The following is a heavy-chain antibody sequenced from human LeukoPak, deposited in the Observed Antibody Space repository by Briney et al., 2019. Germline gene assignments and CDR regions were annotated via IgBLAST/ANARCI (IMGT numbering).Heavy chain of an antibody. J-gene: IGHJ5*02. CDR2: IRYDGSNK. D-gene: IGHD3-10*01. CDR3: ARGHDRVWFGELSHFNWFDP. Sequence: GGSLRLSCAASGFTFSSYGMSWVRQAPGKGLEWVTFIRYDGSNKYYADSVKGRFTISRDNSKNTLYLQMNSLRSDDTAVYYCARGHDRVWFGELSHFNWFDPWGQGTLVTVSS. V-gene: IGHV3-30*02. CDR1: GFTFSSYG.